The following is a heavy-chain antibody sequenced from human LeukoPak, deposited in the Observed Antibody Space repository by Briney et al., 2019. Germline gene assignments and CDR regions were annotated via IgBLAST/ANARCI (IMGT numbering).Heavy chain of an antibody. J-gene: IGHJ6*03. V-gene: IGHV4-34*01. CDR1: GGSFSGYY. Sequence: SETLSLTCAVYGGSFSGYYWSWLRQPPGKGLEWIGEMNHSGRTNYNPSLKSRVTISVDTSKNQFSLKLSSVTAADTAVYYCARGLREFGYYYYYMDVWGKGTTVTVSS. CDR3: ARGLREFGYYYYYMDV. CDR2: MNHSGRT. D-gene: IGHD3-10*01.